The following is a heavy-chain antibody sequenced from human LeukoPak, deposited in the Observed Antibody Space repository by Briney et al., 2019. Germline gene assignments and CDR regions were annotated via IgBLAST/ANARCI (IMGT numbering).Heavy chain of an antibody. D-gene: IGHD6-19*01. V-gene: IGHV3-30*18. CDR1: GFTFSSYG. CDR2: ISYDETNK. CDR3: AKEITRPNRAVAGLNY. J-gene: IGHJ4*02. Sequence: PGRSPRLSCAASGFTFSSYGMHWVRQAPAKGLEWVALISYDETNKYYAASVRGRFTSSRDNSKDTLYLQMNSLRAEDTAVYYCAKEITRPNRAVAGLNYWGQGTLVTVSS.